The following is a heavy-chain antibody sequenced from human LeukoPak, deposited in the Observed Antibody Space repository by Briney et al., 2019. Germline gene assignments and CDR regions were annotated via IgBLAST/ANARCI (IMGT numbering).Heavy chain of an antibody. Sequence: GGSLRLSCAASGFTFSRYNMNWVRQAPGKGLEWVSSISSSSSYIYYADSVKGRFTISRDNAKNSLYLQMNSLRAEDTAVYYCARGDSSSSLFDYWGQGTLVTVSS. CDR1: GFTFSRYN. J-gene: IGHJ4*02. CDR3: ARGDSSSSLFDY. CDR2: ISSSSSYI. V-gene: IGHV3-21*01. D-gene: IGHD6-6*01.